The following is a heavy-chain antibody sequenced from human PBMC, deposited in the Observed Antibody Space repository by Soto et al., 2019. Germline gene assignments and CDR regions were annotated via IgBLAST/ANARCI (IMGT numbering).Heavy chain of an antibody. CDR2: IYHSGST. D-gene: IGHD6-13*01. CDR3: AREAPGTSYFDC. CDR1: GGSISSSNW. Sequence: QVQLQESGPGLVKPSGTLSLTCAVSGGSISSSNWWSWVRQPPGKGLEWIGEIYHSGSTNSNPSPKSLVTISVDKSKNQFSLKLSSVTAADTAVDYCAREAPGTSYFDCWGRGTQVTVSS. J-gene: IGHJ4*02. V-gene: IGHV4-4*02.